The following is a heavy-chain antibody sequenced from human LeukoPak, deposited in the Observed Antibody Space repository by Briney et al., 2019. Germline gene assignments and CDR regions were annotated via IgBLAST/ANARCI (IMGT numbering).Heavy chain of an antibody. CDR2: ISSSGGST. V-gene: IGHV3-23*01. CDR3: AKDRFGSGSYYGDYFDY. J-gene: IGHJ4*02. D-gene: IGHD3-10*01. CDR1: EFTFSSYA. Sequence: PGGSLRLSCAASEFTFSSYAMSWVRQAPGKGLEWVSDISSSGGSTYYADSVKGRFTISRDNSKNTLYLQMNSLRAEDTAVYFCAKDRFGSGSYYGDYFDYWGQGTLVTVSS.